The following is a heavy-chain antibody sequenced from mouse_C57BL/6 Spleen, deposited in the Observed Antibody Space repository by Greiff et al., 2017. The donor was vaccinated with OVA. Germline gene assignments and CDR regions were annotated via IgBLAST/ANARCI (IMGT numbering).Heavy chain of an antibody. J-gene: IGHJ2*01. CDR3: ARWGGNYAFDY. V-gene: IGHV1-52*01. CDR1: GYTFTSYW. D-gene: IGHD2-1*01. CDR2: IDPSDSET. Sequence: QVHVKQPGAELVRPGSSVKLSCKASGYTFTSYWMHWVKQRPIQGLEWIGNIDPSDSETHYNQKFKDKATLAVDKSSSTAYMQLSSLTSEDSAVYDCARWGGNYAFDYWGQGTTLTVSS.